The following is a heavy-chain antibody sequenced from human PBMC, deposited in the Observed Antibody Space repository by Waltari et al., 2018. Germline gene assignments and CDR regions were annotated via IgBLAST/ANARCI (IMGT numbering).Heavy chain of an antibody. Sequence: QVQLQQWGAGLLKPSETLSLTCAVYGGFFSGYYWGWIRQPPGKGLAWIGEINHSGSTNYNPSRKSRVTISVDTSKNQFSRKLSSVTAADTAVYYCARKSGYIYGPFDYWGQGTLVTVSS. J-gene: IGHJ4*02. V-gene: IGHV4-34*01. D-gene: IGHD5-18*01. CDR1: GGFFSGYY. CDR2: INHSGST. CDR3: ARKSGYIYGPFDY.